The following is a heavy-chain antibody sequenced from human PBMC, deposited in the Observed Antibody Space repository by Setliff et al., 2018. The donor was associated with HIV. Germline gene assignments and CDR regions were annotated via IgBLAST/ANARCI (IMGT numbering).Heavy chain of an antibody. CDR1: GYTFTSYG. Sequence: WAAVKVSCKASGYTFTSYGISWVRQAPGQGLEWMGWISAYDSNTNYEQKLQGRVTMTTDTSTSTAYMELRGLIYDDTAVYYCARVHQIFTAYSYAYPHFDFWGQGTLVTVSS. D-gene: IGHD5-18*01. CDR3: ARVHQIFTAYSYAYPHFDF. CDR2: ISAYDSNT. J-gene: IGHJ4*02. V-gene: IGHV1-18*01.